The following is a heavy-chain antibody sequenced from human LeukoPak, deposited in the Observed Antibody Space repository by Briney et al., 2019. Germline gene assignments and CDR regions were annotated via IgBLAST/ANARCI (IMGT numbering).Heavy chain of an antibody. Sequence: ASVKVSCKASGYTFTNYGINWVRQATGQGLEWMGWMNPNSGNTGYAQKFQGRVTITRNTSISTAYMELSSLRSEDTAVYYCARGNWNYVSRYYYYYMDVWGKGTTVTVSS. J-gene: IGHJ6*03. CDR3: ARGNWNYVSRYYYYYMDV. D-gene: IGHD1-7*01. V-gene: IGHV1-8*03. CDR2: MNPNSGNT. CDR1: GYTFTNYG.